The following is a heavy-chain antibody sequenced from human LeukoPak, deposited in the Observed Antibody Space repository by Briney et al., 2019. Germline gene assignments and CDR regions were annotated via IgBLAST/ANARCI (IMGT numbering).Heavy chain of an antibody. V-gene: IGHV3-11*01. D-gene: IGHD2-8*01. Sequence: PGGSLRISCAASGFTFSDYYLSWIRQAPGKGLDSVSYISSSGSTIYYADSVKGRFTISRDNAKNSLYLQMDSLRAEDTAVYYCARDGLMVYAYDYWGQGTLVTVSS. J-gene: IGHJ4*02. CDR2: ISSSGSTI. CDR1: GFTFSDYY. CDR3: ARDGLMVYAYDY.